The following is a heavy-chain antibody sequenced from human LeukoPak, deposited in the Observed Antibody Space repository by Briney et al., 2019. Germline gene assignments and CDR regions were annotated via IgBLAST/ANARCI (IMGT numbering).Heavy chain of an antibody. CDR3: ARDYYDRNWFDP. J-gene: IGHJ5*02. CDR1: GFAVSSNY. D-gene: IGHD3-3*01. V-gene: IGHV3-66*02. CDR2: IYSGGST. Sequence: GGSLRLSCAASGFAVSSNYMSWVRQAPGQGLEWVSVIYSGGSTYYSDSVKGRFTISRDNSKNTLYLQMDSLRAEYAAVSYCARDYYDRNWFDPWGQGTLVTVSS.